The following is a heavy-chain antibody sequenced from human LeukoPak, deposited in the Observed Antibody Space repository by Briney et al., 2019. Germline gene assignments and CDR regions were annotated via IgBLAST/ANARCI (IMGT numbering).Heavy chain of an antibody. V-gene: IGHV4-4*08. CDR3: ARLGQDFVTGNDH. D-gene: IGHD2-8*02. CDR1: GGSNSGYY. Sequence: SETLSLTCSVSGGSNSGYYWSWLRQPPGKGLEWIGNINTSGTTNYNPSLTRRVAMSVDTSRNQFSLGLGAVTAADTSVYCCARLGQDFVTGNDHGGQGTGVAVSS. CDR2: INTSGTT. J-gene: IGHJ4*02.